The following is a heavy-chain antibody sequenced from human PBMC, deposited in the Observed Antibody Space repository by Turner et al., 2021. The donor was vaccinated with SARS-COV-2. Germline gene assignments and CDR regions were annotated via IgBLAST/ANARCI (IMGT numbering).Heavy chain of an antibody. V-gene: IGHV4-59*01. CDR2: IYDSGST. CDR1: GGATSSYS. J-gene: IGHJ6*02. D-gene: IGHD6-13*01. Sequence: QVQLQVSGPGLGKPSETLSLTCPVSGGATSSYSWSWIRSPPGKGREGIGYIYDSGSTNYNASHKSRVTRSVDTTKNQYSLKLSFVTAADTAVYYCASAWGSSWPSDDMDVWGQGTTVTVSS. CDR3: ASAWGSSWPSDDMDV.